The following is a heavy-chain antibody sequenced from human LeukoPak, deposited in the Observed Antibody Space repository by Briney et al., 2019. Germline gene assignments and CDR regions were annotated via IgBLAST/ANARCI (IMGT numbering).Heavy chain of an antibody. CDR1: GFTFSSYG. CDR3: AKGDKMLTWRRTYNRFDP. D-gene: IGHD3-16*01. V-gene: IGHV3-30*02. Sequence: GGSLRLSCAASGFTFSSYGIHWVRQAPGKGLKWVAFIQFDGSNKYYAESVKGRFTISRDNSKNTLYLQMNSLRAEDTAVYFCAKGDKMLTWRRTYNRFDPWGQGTLVTVSS. CDR2: IQFDGSNK. J-gene: IGHJ5*02.